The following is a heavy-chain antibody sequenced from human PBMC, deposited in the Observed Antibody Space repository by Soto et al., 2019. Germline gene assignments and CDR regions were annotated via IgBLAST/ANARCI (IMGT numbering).Heavy chain of an antibody. V-gene: IGHV1-69*01. J-gene: IGHJ6*02. CDR2: IIPISDTT. Sequence: QVQLVQSGAEVKKPGSSVKVSCKASGGTFSSYAISWVRQAPGQWLEWMGGIIPISDTTNYAQKFQGRVTITADESTSTAYMELSSLRSEDTAVYYCARSHGSSTSLEIYYYYYYGMDVWGQGTTVTVSS. CDR3: ARSHGSSTSLEIYYYYYYGMDV. D-gene: IGHD2-2*01. CDR1: GGTFSSYA.